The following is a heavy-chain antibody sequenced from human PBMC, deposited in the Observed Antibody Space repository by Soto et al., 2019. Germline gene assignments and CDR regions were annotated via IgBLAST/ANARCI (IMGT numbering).Heavy chain of an antibody. CDR2: INYSGTT. CDR3: ARLNHCFSTSCHFDY. Sequence: SETLSLTCTVSGGSISSSSYYWAWVRQPPGKGPEWIGSINYSGTTYYNSSLKSRVTISVDTSKNQFSLNLSSVTAADTSVFYCARLNHCFSTSCHFDYWGQGSLVTVSS. D-gene: IGHD2-2*01. CDR1: GGSISSSSYY. J-gene: IGHJ4*02. V-gene: IGHV4-39*01.